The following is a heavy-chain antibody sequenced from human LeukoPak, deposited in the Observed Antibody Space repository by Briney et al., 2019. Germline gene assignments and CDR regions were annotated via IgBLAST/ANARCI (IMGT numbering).Heavy chain of an antibody. CDR3: GKDLSEKRANGGN. J-gene: IGHJ4*02. V-gene: IGHV3-21*01. D-gene: IGHD7-27*01. CDR2: INPTGTST. CDR1: GFTFSHYT. Sequence: GGSLRLSCAASGFTFSHYTMNWVRQAPGRGLELISSINPTGTSTYYADSVKGRFTISRDAAKNSLNLQMNSLRAEDTALYYCGKDLSEKRANGGNGGQETLAPSPQ.